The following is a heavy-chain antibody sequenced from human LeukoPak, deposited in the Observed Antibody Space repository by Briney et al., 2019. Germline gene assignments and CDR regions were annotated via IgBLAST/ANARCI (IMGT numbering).Heavy chain of an antibody. CDR1: GGSFSAYY. CDR3: AGPRRYFDWFPGDNWFDP. CDR2: INHSGGT. V-gene: IGHV4-34*01. D-gene: IGHD3-9*01. J-gene: IGHJ5*02. Sequence: PSETLSLTCAVYGGSFSAYYWNWIRQFPGKGLDWIGEINHSGGTDYNPSLKSRVTISVDTSKSQFSLNLNSVTAADTAVYYCAGPRRYFDWFPGDNWFDPWDQGTLVTVSS.